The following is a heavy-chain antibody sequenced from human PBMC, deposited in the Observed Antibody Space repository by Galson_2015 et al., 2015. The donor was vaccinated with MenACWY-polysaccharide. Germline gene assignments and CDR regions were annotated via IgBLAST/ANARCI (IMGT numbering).Heavy chain of an antibody. Sequence: CAISGDSVSSNTAAWNWIRQSPSRGLAWLGRTYYRSKWYKYYAASVKSRITINVDTSKNQFSLQLTSVTPEDTAMYYCASQGIALAGVIDYWGQGILVTVSS. CDR3: ASQGIALAGVIDY. J-gene: IGHJ4*02. V-gene: IGHV6-1*01. CDR2: TYYRSKWYK. D-gene: IGHD6-19*01. CDR1: GDSVSSNTAA.